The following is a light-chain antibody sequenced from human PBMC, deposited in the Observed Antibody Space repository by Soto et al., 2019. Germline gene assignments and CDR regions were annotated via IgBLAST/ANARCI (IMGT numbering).Light chain of an antibody. CDR2: DTS. CDR3: QQRSIWPWT. CDR1: QSVGRY. J-gene: IGKJ1*01. Sequence: EIVLTQSPVTLSLSPGERVTLSCRASQSVGRYLAWYQQRPGQASRLLFYDTSNRATGIPPRFSGSGSGTDFTLTISSLEPEDFAVYYCQQRSIWPWTFGQGTKVEVK. V-gene: IGKV3-11*01.